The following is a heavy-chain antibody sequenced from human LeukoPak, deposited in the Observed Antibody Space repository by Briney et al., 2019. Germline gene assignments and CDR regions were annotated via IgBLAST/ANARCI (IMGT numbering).Heavy chain of an antibody. CDR2: ISSSSSYI. J-gene: IGHJ3*02. CDR1: GFTFSSYS. V-gene: IGHV3-21*01. CDR3: ASSCSGGSCYGESAFDI. D-gene: IGHD2-15*01. Sequence: KTGGSLRLSCAASGFTFSSYSMNWVRQAPGKGLEWVSSISSSSSYIYYADSVKGRFTISGDNAKNSPYLQMNSLRAEDTAVYYCASSCSGGSCYGESAFDIWGQGTMVTVSS.